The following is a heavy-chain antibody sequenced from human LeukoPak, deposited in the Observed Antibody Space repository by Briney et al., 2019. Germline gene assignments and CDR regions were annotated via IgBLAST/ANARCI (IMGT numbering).Heavy chain of an antibody. J-gene: IGHJ5*02. CDR2: ISESGGNT. CDR1: GFTFSSYA. Sequence: AGGSLRLSCAASGFTFSSYAMSWVRQAPGKGLEWVSTISESGGNTYYADSVKGRFTISRDNSKNTLYLQMNSLRAEDTALYYCAKDGFRGDCIGGSCYPFDPWGQGTLVTVSS. CDR3: AKDGFRGDCIGGSCYPFDP. D-gene: IGHD2-15*01. V-gene: IGHV3-23*01.